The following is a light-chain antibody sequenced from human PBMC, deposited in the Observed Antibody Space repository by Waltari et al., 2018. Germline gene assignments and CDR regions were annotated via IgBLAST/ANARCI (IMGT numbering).Light chain of an antibody. CDR2: DVS. Sequence: QSALTQPASVSGSPGQSTTIPCTGTSRSLGXXXXXPRYQQHPGKDPKLIIYDVSSLPSVVSNRFSGSKSGNTASLTISGLQAEDEADYYCSSYTSSSRYVFGTGTKVTVL. V-gene: IGLV2-14*03. J-gene: IGLJ1*01. CDR1: SRSLGXXXX. CDR3: SSYTSSSRYV.